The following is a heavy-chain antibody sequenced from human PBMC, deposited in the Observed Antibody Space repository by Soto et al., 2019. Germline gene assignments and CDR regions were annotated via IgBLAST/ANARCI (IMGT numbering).Heavy chain of an antibody. J-gene: IGHJ6*02. CDR1: GFTVSSNY. CDR2: IYSGGST. V-gene: IGHV3-53*01. D-gene: IGHD6-6*01. Sequence: GGSLRLSCAASGFTVSSNYMSWVRQAPGKGLEWVSVIYSGGSTYYADSVKGRFTISRDNSKNTLYLQMNSLRAEDTAVYYCARGSSSYYYYYGMDVWGQGTTVTVSS. CDR3: ARGSSSYYYYYGMDV.